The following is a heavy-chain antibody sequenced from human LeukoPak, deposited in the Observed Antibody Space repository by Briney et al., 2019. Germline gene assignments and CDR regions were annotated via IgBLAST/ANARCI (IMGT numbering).Heavy chain of an antibody. CDR2: IYPGDSDT. V-gene: IGHV5-51*01. CDR3: ARPLYSRDAYYYYGMDV. CDR1: GYRFTNYW. D-gene: IGHD2-15*01. Sequence: KDGESLKISCKGSGYRFTNYWIGWVRQMPGKGLEWMGIIYPGDSDTRYSPSFEGQITISADKSISTAYLQWSSLKASDTAMYYCARPLYSRDAYYYYGMDVWGQGTTVTVSS. J-gene: IGHJ6*02.